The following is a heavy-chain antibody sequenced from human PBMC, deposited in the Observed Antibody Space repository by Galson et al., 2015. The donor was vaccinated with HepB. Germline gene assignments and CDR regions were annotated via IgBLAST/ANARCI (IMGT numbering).Heavy chain of an antibody. Sequence: SVKVSCKVSGYTFSSYSITWVRQAPGQGLEWMGWINSYNRDTDYARQLQGRVTMTTDTSTSTAYMELKSLRSDDTAVYYCARGALVVVVDATQNNWFDPWGQGTLVTVSS. CDR2: INSYNRDT. D-gene: IGHD2-15*01. CDR3: ARGALVVVVDATQNNWFDP. J-gene: IGHJ5*02. V-gene: IGHV1-18*01. CDR1: GYTFSSYS.